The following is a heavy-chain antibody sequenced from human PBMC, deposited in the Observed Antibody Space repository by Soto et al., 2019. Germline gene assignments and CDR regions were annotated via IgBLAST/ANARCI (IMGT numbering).Heavy chain of an antibody. CDR1: VCSISSGGYY. D-gene: IGHD3-22*01. V-gene: IGHV4-31*03. CDR3: ARVPKYYYDSSGYQLRENDAFDI. J-gene: IGHJ3*02. Sequence: QVQLQESGPGLVKTSQTLSLTCTVSVCSISSGGYYWSWIRQHPGKGLEWIGYIYYSGSTYYNASLRSRVTISVDTAKNHFSLKLSSVTAAGTAVYYCARVPKYYYDSSGYQLRENDAFDIWGQGTMVTVSS. CDR2: IYYSGST.